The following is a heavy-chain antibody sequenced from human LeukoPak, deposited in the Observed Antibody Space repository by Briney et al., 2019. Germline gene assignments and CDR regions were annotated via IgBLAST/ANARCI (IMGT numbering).Heavy chain of an antibody. Sequence: SETLSLTCTVSGGSVRSDDNYWSWIRQPPGMGLEWIGHIYHTGSIVYNSFLESRITISLDMSNNQFSLKLTSVTAADTAVYYCARDQGGSSHPHAFDIWGQGTTVTVSS. D-gene: IGHD2-15*01. CDR3: ARDQGGSSHPHAFDI. V-gene: IGHV4-61*08. CDR1: GGSVRSDDNY. J-gene: IGHJ3*02. CDR2: IYHTGSI.